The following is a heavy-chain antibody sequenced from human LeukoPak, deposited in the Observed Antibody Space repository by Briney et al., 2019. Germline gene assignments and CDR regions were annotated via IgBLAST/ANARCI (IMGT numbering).Heavy chain of an antibody. CDR1: GFTFDDYA. D-gene: IGHD3-16*01. J-gene: IGHJ6*02. CDR3: ARVGAALWLGMDV. CDR2: ISWNSGSI. Sequence: PGGSLRLSCAASGFTFDDYAMHWVRHAPGKGLEWVSGISWNSGSIGYADSVKGRFTISRDNANNSLYLQMNSLRAEDMALYYCARVGAALWLGMDVWGQGTTVTVSS. V-gene: IGHV3-9*03.